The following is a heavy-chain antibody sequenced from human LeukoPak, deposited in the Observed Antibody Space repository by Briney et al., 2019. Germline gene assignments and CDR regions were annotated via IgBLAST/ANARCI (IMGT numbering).Heavy chain of an antibody. J-gene: IGHJ4*02. CDR3: ARAETYSSDWYDPFFDY. CDR1: GYSISSGYY. D-gene: IGHD6-19*01. CDR2: LYHSGNS. V-gene: IGHV4-38-2*02. Sequence: SETLSLTCTVSGYSISSGYYWGWIRQPPGKGLVWIGTLYHSGNSYYNPSLKSRATISVDTSKNHFSLKLRSVTAADTAVYYCARAETYSSDWYDPFFDYWGQGTLVTVSS.